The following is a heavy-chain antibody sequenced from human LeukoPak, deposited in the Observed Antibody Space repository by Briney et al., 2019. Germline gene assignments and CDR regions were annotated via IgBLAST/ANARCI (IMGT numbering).Heavy chain of an antibody. CDR2: ISSNGGST. D-gene: IGHD5-18*01. CDR1: GFTFSSYA. V-gene: IGHV3-64*01. Sequence: GGSLSLSCAASGFTFSSYAMHWVRQAPGKGLEYVSAISSNGGSTYYANSVKGRFTISRDNSKNTLYLQMGSLRAEDMAVYYCARDRGRGYSYGLISDYWGQGTLVTVSS. J-gene: IGHJ4*02. CDR3: ARDRGRGYSYGLISDY.